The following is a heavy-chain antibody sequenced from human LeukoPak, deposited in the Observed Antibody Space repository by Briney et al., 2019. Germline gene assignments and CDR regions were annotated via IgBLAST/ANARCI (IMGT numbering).Heavy chain of an antibody. J-gene: IGHJ5*02. CDR3: ARATLEYSSGSNWFDP. D-gene: IGHD6-19*01. CDR1: GYTFTSYD. Sequence: ASVKVSCKASGYTFTSYDINWVRRATGQGLEWMGWMNPNSGNTGCAQKFQGRVTITRNTSISTAYMELSRLRSDDTAVYYCARATLEYSSGSNWFDPWGQGTLVTVSS. V-gene: IGHV1-8*03. CDR2: MNPNSGNT.